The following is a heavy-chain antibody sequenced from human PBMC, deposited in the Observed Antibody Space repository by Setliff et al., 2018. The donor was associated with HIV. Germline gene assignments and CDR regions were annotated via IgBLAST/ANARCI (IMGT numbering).Heavy chain of an antibody. CDR1: GGSISGYH. Sequence: PSETLSLTCTVSGGSISGYHWNWLRQTPGKGLEWIGYIYTSRGTNYNHSLRTRVIISVDTSNQFSLKLSSVTAADTAVYYCAGGLHYGLGKFGYWGQGTLVTAPQ. J-gene: IGHJ4*02. D-gene: IGHD3-10*01. CDR2: IYTSRGT. CDR3: AGGLHYGLGKFGY. V-gene: IGHV4-4*09.